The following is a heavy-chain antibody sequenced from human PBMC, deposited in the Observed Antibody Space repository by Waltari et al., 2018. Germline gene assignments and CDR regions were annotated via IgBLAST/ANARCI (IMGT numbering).Heavy chain of an antibody. CDR2: IRYDGSNK. J-gene: IGHJ6*02. D-gene: IGHD3-10*01. CDR1: GFTFSSYG. Sequence: QVQLVESGGGVVQPGGSLRLSCAASGFTFSSYGMHWVRQAPGKGLEWVACIRYDGSNKYYADYVKGRFTISRDNSKNTLYLQMNSLRAEDTAVYYCAKDPVVGANYYYGMDVWGQGTTVTVSS. CDR3: AKDPVVGANYYYGMDV. V-gene: IGHV3-30*02.